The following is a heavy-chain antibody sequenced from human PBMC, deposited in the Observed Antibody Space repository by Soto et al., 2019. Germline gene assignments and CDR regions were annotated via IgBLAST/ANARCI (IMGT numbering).Heavy chain of an antibody. J-gene: IGHJ4*02. CDR1: GFTFNNFA. CDR3: ARDSDESSGSIAFFFDE. Sequence: GGSLRLSCAASGFTFNNFAMHWVRQSPGKGLEWVAVVSSAGNNKYYADSVKGRFTVSRDNSKNTLYLQVKSLRPEDSAVYYCARDSDESSGSIAFFFDEWVLGTLVTVS. V-gene: IGHV3-30-3*01. CDR2: VSSAGNNK. D-gene: IGHD3-22*01.